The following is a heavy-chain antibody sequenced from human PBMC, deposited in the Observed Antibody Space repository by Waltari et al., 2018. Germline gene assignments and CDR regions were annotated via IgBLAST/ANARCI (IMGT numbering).Heavy chain of an antibody. J-gene: IGHJ6*02. D-gene: IGHD6-13*01. CDR1: GFTFSTYG. Sequence: QVQLVESGGGVVQPGRSLRLSCVVSGFTFSTYGMHCVRPAPGKGLGWVAVISDDGRNKEYSDSVKGRFTISRDNSKNTLYLQMNSLRAEDTAVYYCAKAPRYSSTWKNYYYYGMDVWGQGTTVTVSS. CDR3: AKAPRYSSTWKNYYYYGMDV. CDR2: ISDDGRNK. V-gene: IGHV3-30*18.